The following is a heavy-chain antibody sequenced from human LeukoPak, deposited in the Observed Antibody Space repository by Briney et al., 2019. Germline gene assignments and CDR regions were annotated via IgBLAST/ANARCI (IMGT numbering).Heavy chain of an antibody. J-gene: IGHJ5*02. CDR3: ARGITIFGVVIMGNWFDP. Sequence: SETLSLTCTDSGYSISSGYYWGWIRQPPGKGLEWIGSIYHSGSTYYNPSLKSRVTISVDTSKNQFSLKLSSVTAADTAVYYCARGITIFGVVIMGNWFDPWGQGTLVTVSS. V-gene: IGHV4-38-2*02. CDR1: GYSISSGYY. CDR2: IYHSGST. D-gene: IGHD3-3*01.